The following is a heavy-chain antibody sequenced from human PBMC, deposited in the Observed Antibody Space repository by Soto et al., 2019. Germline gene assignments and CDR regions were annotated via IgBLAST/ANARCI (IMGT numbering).Heavy chain of an antibody. CDR1: GGSISSSSYY. V-gene: IGHV4-39*01. CDR3: ASPPAMGDYVFEGERDY. CDR2: IYYSGST. J-gene: IGHJ4*02. Sequence: SETLSLTCTVSGGSISSSSYYWGWIRQPPGKGLEWIGSIYYSGSTYYNPSLKSRVTISVDTSKNQFSLKLSSVTAADTAVYYCASPPAMGDYVFEGERDYWGQGTLVTVSS. D-gene: IGHD4-17*01.